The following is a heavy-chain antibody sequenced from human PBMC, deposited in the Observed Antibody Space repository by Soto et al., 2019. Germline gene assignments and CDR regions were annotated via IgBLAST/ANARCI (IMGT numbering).Heavy chain of an antibody. CDR3: ARDKGGSYPFDY. CDR2: IIPIFGTA. CDR1: GGTFSSYA. V-gene: IGHV1-69*13. Sequence: GPSVKVSCKASGGTFSSYAISWVRQAPGQGLEWMGGIIPIFGTANYAQKFQGRVTITADESTSTAYMELSSLRSEDTAVYYCARDKGGSYPFDYWGQGTLVTVSS. J-gene: IGHJ4*02. D-gene: IGHD1-26*01.